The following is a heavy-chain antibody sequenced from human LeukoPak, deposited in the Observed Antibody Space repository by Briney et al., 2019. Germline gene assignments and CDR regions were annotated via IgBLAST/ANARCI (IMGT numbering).Heavy chain of an antibody. CDR2: INHRGSA. Sequence: PSETLSLTCAVSGGSFSGYYWTWIRQPPGKGLEWIGEINHRGSANYSPSLSSRVTISLDMSENQFSLKLTSVTAADTAVYYCARGQGTVTTHWGQGTLVTVSS. CDR3: ARGQGTVTTH. CDR1: GGSFSGYY. D-gene: IGHD4-17*01. V-gene: IGHV4-34*01. J-gene: IGHJ4*02.